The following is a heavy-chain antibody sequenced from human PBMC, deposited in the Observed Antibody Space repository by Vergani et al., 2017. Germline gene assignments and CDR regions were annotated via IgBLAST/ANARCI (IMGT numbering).Heavy chain of an antibody. D-gene: IGHD1-26*01. V-gene: IGHV3-23*01. CDR1: GFTFSSYA. CDR3: EKDVSWSYHY. CDR2: ISGSGGST. J-gene: IGHJ4*02. Sequence: EVQLLESGGGLVQPGGSLRLSCAASGFTFSSYAMSWVRQAPGKGLEWVSAISGSGGSTYYADSVKGRFTISRDNSKKTLDLQMNSLRADDPAVYYWEKDVSWSYHYWGQGTLVTVSA.